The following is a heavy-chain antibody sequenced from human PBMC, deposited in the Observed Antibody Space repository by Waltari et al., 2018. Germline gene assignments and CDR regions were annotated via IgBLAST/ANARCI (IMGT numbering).Heavy chain of an antibody. J-gene: IGHJ6*02. CDR2: ISDNEKNI. D-gene: IGHD3-22*01. Sequence: QVQLVESGGRVVQPGRSLRLSCAASAFTFSSYALHWVRQAPGKGLEWVAVISDNEKNIYYVDSVKGRFTISRDNSKKMLYLQMNSLTSEDTAVYYCARDYCDRTNCHGMDVWSQGTTVTVSS. V-gene: IGHV3-30*04. CDR3: ARDYCDRTNCHGMDV. CDR1: AFTFSSYA.